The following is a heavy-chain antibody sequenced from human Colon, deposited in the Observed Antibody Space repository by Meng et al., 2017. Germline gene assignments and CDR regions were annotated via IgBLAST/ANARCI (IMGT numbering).Heavy chain of an antibody. CDR1: GFIFSDYY. V-gene: IGHV3-11*01. D-gene: IGHD3-16*01. CDR3: ARNLFGDY. J-gene: IGHJ4*02. CDR2: ISSRGGTI. Sequence: LGPVELGGGLDHPGVSLRLSCAASGFIFSDYYITWFRQAPGKGLEWVSYISSRGGTIHYADSVRGRFTISRDNANNSVFLQMNSLRAEDTAVYYCARNLFGDYWGQGILVTVSS.